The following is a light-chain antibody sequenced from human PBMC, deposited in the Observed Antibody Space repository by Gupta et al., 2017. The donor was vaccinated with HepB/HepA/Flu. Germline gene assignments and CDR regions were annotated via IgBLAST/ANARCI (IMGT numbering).Light chain of an antibody. J-gene: IGKJ1*01. CDR3: LQENSSPRT. V-gene: IGKV1-17*01. CDR1: QGIRYD. Sequence: DIQMTQSPSSLSASVGDRVTITCRASQGIRYDLGWCQQKPGKAPKRLIYAASKVLSGVPSRFSGSGSGTEFTLTISSRQPEDFATYYCLQENSSPRTFGQGTKVEIK. CDR2: AAS.